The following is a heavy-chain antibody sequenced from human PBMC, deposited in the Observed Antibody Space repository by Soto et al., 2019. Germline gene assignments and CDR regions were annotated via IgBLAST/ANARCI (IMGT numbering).Heavy chain of an antibody. J-gene: IGHJ4*02. V-gene: IGHV4-4*02. CDR3: ARAPTPYCGGDCYSGYFDY. CDR1: GGSISSSNW. D-gene: IGHD2-21*02. CDR2: IYHSGST. Sequence: QVQLQESGPGLVKPSGTLSLTCAVSGGSISSSNWWSWVRQPPGKGLEWIGEIYHSGSTNYNPSLKSRVTISVDKSKNQFSLKLSSVTAADTAVYYCARAPTPYCGGDCYSGYFDYWGQGTLVTVSS.